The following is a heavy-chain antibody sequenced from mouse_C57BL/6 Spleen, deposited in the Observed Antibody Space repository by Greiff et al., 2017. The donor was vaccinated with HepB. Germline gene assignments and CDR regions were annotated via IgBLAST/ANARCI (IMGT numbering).Heavy chain of an antibody. CDR3: VRHEDYYVSFDY. CDR1: GFSFNTYA. CDR2: IRSKSNNYAT. Sequence: EVQGVESGGGLVQPKGSLKLSCAASGFSFNTYAMNWVRQAPGKGLEWVARIRSKSNNYATYYADSVKDRFTISRDDSESMLYLQMNNLKTEDTAMYYCVRHEDYYVSFDYWGQGTTLTVSS. J-gene: IGHJ2*01. D-gene: IGHD1-1*01. V-gene: IGHV10-1*01.